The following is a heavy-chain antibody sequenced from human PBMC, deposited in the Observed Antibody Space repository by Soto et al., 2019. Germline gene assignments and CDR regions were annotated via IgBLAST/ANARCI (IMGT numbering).Heavy chain of an antibody. CDR1: GAALNSGNYY. J-gene: IGHJ5*02. Sequence: SETLSLTCSVSGAALNSGNYYWSWIRQVPGKGLEWIGHIYVTGAVDYNPSLRDRITTSQDTSERQFSLNLRLVTAADTAVYYCARLRIATNNYKWFDPWGQGTLVT. V-gene: IGHV4-31*03. CDR3: ARLRIATNNYKWFDP. CDR2: IYVTGAV. D-gene: IGHD2-21*01.